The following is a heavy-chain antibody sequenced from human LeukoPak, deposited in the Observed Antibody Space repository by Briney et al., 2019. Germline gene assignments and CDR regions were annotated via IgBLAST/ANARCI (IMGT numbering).Heavy chain of an antibody. CDR2: IKQDGNEK. Sequence: GGSLRLSCAVSGFTFSNYWMSWVRQAPGKGLEWVANIKQDGNEKYYVDSVKGRFTISRDHAKNSLYLQMNSLRAEDTAVYYCARDRQDDFWSAYYDYWGQGTLVTVSS. CDR3: ARDRQDDFWSAYYDY. V-gene: IGHV3-7*01. D-gene: IGHD3-3*01. J-gene: IGHJ4*02. CDR1: GFTFSNYW.